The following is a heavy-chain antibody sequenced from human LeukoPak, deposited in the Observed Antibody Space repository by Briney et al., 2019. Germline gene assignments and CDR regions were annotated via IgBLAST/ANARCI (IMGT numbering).Heavy chain of an antibody. CDR3: ARDYGQGGWYGLPDY. CDR1: GYTFTSYY. J-gene: IGHJ4*02. D-gene: IGHD6-19*01. CDR2: INPNGGST. V-gene: IGHV1-46*01. Sequence: GASVKVSCKASGYTFTSYYMHWVRQAPGQGLEWMGIINPNGGSTSYAQKFQGRVTMTRDMSTSTVYMELSSLRSDDTAVYYCARDYGQGGWYGLPDYWGQGTLVTVSS.